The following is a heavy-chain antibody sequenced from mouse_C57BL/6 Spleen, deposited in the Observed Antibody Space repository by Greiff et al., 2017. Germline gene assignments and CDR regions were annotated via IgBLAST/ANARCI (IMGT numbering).Heavy chain of an antibody. D-gene: IGHD2-5*01. V-gene: IGHV3-6*01. J-gene: IGHJ4*01. CDR3: ARTPHYYSNYEVDY. Sequence: EVKLVESGPGLVKPSQSLSLTCSVTGYSITSGYYWNWIRQFPGNKLEWMGYISYDGSNNYNPSLKNRISITRDTSKNQFFLKLNSVTTEDTATYYCARTPHYYSNYEVDYWGQGTSVTVSS. CDR1: GYSITSGYY. CDR2: ISYDGSN.